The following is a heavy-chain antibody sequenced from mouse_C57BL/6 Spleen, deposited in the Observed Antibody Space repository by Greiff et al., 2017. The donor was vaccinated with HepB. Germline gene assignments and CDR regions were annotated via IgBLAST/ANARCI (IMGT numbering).Heavy chain of an antibody. CDR3: ARTITTVVVPFDY. Sequence: VQLQQSGAELAKPGASVKLSCKASGYTFTSYWMHWVKQRPGQGLEWIGYINPSSGYTKYNQKFKDKATLTADKSSSTAYMQLSSQTYEDSAVYYCARTITTVVVPFDYWGQGTTLTVSS. CDR2: INPSSGYT. J-gene: IGHJ2*01. CDR1: GYTFTSYW. V-gene: IGHV1-7*01. D-gene: IGHD1-1*01.